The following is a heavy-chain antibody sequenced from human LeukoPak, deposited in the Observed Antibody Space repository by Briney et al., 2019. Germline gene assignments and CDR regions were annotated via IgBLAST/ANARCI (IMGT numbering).Heavy chain of an antibody. D-gene: IGHD3-16*02. CDR3: ARANIRIRLGKLSPLLYFDY. CDR2: IYTSGST. Sequence: KPSETLSLTCTVSGGSISSGSYYWSWIRQPAGKGLEWIGRIYTSGSTNYNPSLKSRVTISVDTSKNQFSLKLSSVTAADTAVYYCARANIRIRLGKLSPLLYFDYWGQGTLVTVSS. CDR1: GGSISSGSYY. V-gene: IGHV4-61*02. J-gene: IGHJ4*02.